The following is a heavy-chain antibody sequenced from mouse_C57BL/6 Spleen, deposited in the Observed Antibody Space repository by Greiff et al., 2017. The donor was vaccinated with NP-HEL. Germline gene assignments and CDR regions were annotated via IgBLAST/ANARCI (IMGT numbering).Heavy chain of an antibody. CDR1: GYTFTSYW. Sequence: QVQLQQPGAELVKPGASVKLSCKASGYTFTSYWMHWVKQRPGQGLEWIGMIHPNSGSTNYNEKFKSKATLPVDKSSSTAYMQLSSLTSEDSAVYYCAYSNPWYFGVWGTGTTVTVSS. V-gene: IGHV1-64*01. J-gene: IGHJ1*03. D-gene: IGHD2-5*01. CDR2: IHPNSGST. CDR3: AYSNPWYFGV.